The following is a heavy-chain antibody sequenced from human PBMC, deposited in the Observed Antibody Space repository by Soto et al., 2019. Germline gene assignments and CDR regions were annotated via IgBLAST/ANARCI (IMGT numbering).Heavy chain of an antibody. V-gene: IGHV4-31*03. CDR2: IYYSGST. Sequence: SETLSLTCTVSGGSISSGGYYWSWIRQHPGKGLEWIGYIYYSGSTYYNPSLKSRVTISVDTSKNQFSLKLSSVTAADTAVYYCARDRSGPRPYYYYYMDVWGKGTTVTVSS. CDR1: GGSISSGGYY. D-gene: IGHD6-25*01. CDR3: ARDRSGPRPYYYYYMDV. J-gene: IGHJ6*03.